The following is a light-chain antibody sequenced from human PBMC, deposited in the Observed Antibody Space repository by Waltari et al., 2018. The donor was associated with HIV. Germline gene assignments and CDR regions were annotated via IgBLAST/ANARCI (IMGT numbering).Light chain of an antibody. J-gene: IGLJ1*01. CDR3: SSYAGSSSFV. CDR2: DVN. CDR1: SNDVGGYNY. V-gene: IGLV2-8*01. Sequence: QSALTQPPSASGSPGQSVTISCTGTSNDVGGYNYVSWYQQHPGKAPKLMIYDVNRRPSGVPDRVSGSKSGNTASLTVSGLQAEDEADYFCSSYAGSSSFVFGTGTKVTVL.